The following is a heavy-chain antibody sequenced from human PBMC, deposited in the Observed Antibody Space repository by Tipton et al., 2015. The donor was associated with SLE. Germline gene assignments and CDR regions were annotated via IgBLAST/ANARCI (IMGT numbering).Heavy chain of an antibody. Sequence: TLSLTCTVSGGSISSGGYYWSWIRQHPGKGLEWIGYIFRSGNAYYNPSLKSRVTISLDMSTNQFSLKLSSVTAADTAVYYCAGVSRDAFEIWGQGTMVTVSS. D-gene: IGHD5/OR15-5a*01. CDR1: GGSISSGGYY. CDR3: AGVSRDAFEI. CDR2: IFRSGNA. J-gene: IGHJ3*02. V-gene: IGHV4-31*03.